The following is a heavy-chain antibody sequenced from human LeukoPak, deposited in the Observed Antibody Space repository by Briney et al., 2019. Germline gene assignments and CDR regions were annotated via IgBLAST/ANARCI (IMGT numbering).Heavy chain of an antibody. J-gene: IGHJ4*02. CDR1: GGSISSYY. CDR3: AREALLYDILTGPSRGFFDY. V-gene: IGHV4-59*01. CDR2: IYYSGST. Sequence: SETLSLTCTVSGGSISSYYWSWIRQPPGKGLEWIGYIYYSGSTNYNPSLKSRVTISVDTSKNQFSLKLSSVTAADTAVYYCAREALLYDILTGPSRGFFDYWGQGTLVTVSS. D-gene: IGHD3-9*01.